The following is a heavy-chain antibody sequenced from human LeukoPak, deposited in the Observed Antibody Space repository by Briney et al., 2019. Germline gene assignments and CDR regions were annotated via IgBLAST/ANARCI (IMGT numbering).Heavy chain of an antibody. CDR3: ARSYGDYITGAYAFDV. Sequence: PSETLSLTCTVSGGSTSNYYWSWIRQPPEKGLEWIGYIYYSGSTNYNPSLKSRLTISVDTSKNQFSLKLSSVTAADTAVYYCARSYGDYITGAYAFDVWGQGTMVTVSS. D-gene: IGHD4-17*01. CDR1: GGSTSNYY. CDR2: IYYSGST. J-gene: IGHJ3*01. V-gene: IGHV4-59*08.